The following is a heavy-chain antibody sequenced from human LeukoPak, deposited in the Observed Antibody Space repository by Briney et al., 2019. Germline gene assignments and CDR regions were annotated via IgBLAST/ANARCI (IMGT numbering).Heavy chain of an antibody. Sequence: GGSLRLSCAASGSTFPTHAMTWVRQTPGKGLEWLSFVSPGGDVALYAGSVKGRFTISRDNSKNTLYLQMNSLRAEDTAVYYCARDPDTVVVPAASVGYYYYYGMDVWGQGTTVTVSS. CDR1: GSTFPTHA. CDR2: VSPGGDVA. D-gene: IGHD2-2*01. CDR3: ARDPDTVVVPAASVGYYYYYGMDV. J-gene: IGHJ6*02. V-gene: IGHV3-23*01.